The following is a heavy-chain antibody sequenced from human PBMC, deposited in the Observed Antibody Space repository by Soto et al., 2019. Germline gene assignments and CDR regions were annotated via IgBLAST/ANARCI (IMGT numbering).Heavy chain of an antibody. CDR1: GFTFSSYS. Sequence: GGSLRLSCAASGFTFSSYSMNWVRQAPGKGLEWVSYISSSSSTIYYADSVKGRFTISRDNAKNSLYPQMNSLRDEDTAVYYCARGGGRRAFDIWGQGTMVTVSS. V-gene: IGHV3-48*02. CDR2: ISSSSSTI. J-gene: IGHJ3*02. CDR3: ARGGGRRAFDI.